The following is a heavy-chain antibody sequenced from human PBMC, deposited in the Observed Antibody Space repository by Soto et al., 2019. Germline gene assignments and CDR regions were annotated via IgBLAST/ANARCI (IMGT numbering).Heavy chain of an antibody. CDR2: IYYSGST. Sequence: QVQLQESGPGLVKPSQTLSLTCTVSGGSISSGGYYWSWIRQHPGKGLEWIGYIYYSGSTYYNPSLKSRVTISVDTSKNQFSLKLSSVTAADTAVCYCAGGVEMATTFDYWGQGTLVTVSS. J-gene: IGHJ4*02. CDR1: GGSISSGGYY. CDR3: AGGVEMATTFDY. V-gene: IGHV4-31*03. D-gene: IGHD5-12*01.